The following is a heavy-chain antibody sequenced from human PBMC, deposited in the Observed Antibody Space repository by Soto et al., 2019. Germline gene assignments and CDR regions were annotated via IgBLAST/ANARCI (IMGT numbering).Heavy chain of an antibody. Sequence: GGSLRLSCTASGFTFGDYSMRWFRQAPGKGLEWVGCIRSKAYGGTTEYAASVKGRFTISRDDSKSIAYLQMNSLNIEDTAVYYCTVGRDYYYGMDVWGQGTTVTVSS. CDR2: IRSKAYGGTT. CDR1: GFTFGDYS. J-gene: IGHJ6*02. D-gene: IGHD1-26*01. CDR3: TVGRDYYYGMDV. V-gene: IGHV3-49*03.